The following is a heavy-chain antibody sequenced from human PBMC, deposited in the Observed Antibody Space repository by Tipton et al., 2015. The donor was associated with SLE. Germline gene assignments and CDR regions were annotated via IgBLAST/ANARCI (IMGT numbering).Heavy chain of an antibody. CDR3: ARLTGYSSSYPDY. V-gene: IGHV4-4*07. D-gene: IGHD6-6*01. Sequence: TLSLTCTVSGGSISSHYWSWIRQPAGKGLEWIGRIYTSGSTNYNPSLKSRVTISVDTSKNQFSLKLSSVTAADTAVYYCARLTGYSSSYPDYWGQGTLVTVSS. CDR1: GGSISSHY. CDR2: IYTSGST. J-gene: IGHJ4*02.